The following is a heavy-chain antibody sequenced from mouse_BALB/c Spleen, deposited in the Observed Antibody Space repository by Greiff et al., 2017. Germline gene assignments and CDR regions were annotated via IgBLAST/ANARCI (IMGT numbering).Heavy chain of an antibody. Sequence: ESGPGLVKPSQSLSLTCSVTGYSITSGYYWNWIRQFPGNKLEWMGYISYDGSNNYNPSLKNRISITRDTSKNQFFLKLNSVTTEDTATYYCARGRDLLLAMDYWGQGTSVTVSS. V-gene: IGHV3-6*02. CDR3: ARGRDLLLAMDY. CDR2: ISYDGSN. D-gene: IGHD3-3*01. CDR1: GYSITSGYY. J-gene: IGHJ4*01.